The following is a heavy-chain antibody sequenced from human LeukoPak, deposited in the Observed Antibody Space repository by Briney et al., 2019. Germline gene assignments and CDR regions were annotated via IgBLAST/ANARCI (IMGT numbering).Heavy chain of an antibody. Sequence: GGSLRLSCAASGFTFSSYSMNWVRQAPGKGLEWVSGISWNSGSIGYADSVKGRFTISRDNAKNSLYLQMNSLRAEDMALYYCAKDIGNYFDAFDIWGQGTMVTVSS. V-gene: IGHV3-9*03. J-gene: IGHJ3*02. CDR1: GFTFSSYS. CDR3: AKDIGNYFDAFDI. D-gene: IGHD1-7*01. CDR2: ISWNSGSI.